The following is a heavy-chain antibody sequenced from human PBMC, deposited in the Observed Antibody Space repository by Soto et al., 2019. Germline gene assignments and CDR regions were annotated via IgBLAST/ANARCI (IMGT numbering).Heavy chain of an antibody. CDR2: IFFTGIT. CDR1: GGSVTTGGYN. Sequence: HVQLQESGPGLVRPSETLSLTCTVSGGSVTTGGYNWSWIRRPPGKGLEWIGNIFFTGITHYNPSLNTRVTMSVDTSTNKFSLTVTSETAADTAGYYWATDGHGMDVWGQGTTFTVCS. V-gene: IGHV4-61*08. J-gene: IGHJ6*02. CDR3: ATDGHGMDV.